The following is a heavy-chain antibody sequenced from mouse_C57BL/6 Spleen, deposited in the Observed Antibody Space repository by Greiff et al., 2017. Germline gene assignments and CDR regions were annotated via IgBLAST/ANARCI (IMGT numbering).Heavy chain of an antibody. D-gene: IGHD2-10*02. CDR1: GFTFSDYG. J-gene: IGHJ1*03. V-gene: IGHV5-17*01. CDR2: ISSGSSTI. CDR3: ARGYGNYWYFDV. Sequence: EVMLVESGGGLVKPGGSLKLSCAASGFTFSDYGMHWVRQAPEKGLEWVAYISSGSSTIYYADTVKGRFTISRDNAKNTLFLQMTSLRSEDTAMYYCARGYGNYWYFDVWGTGTTVTVSS.